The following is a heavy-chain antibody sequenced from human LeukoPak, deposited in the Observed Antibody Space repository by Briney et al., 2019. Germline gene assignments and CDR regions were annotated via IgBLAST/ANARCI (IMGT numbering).Heavy chain of an antibody. V-gene: IGHV4-59*01. CDR3: AREGFGTIFGVVIYAFDI. CDR1: GGSISSYY. D-gene: IGHD3-3*01. Sequence: SETLSLTCTDSGGSISSYYWSWIRQPPGKGLEWIGYIYYSGSTNYNPSLKSRVTISVDTSKNQFSLKLSSVTAADTAVYYCAREGFGTIFGVVIYAFDIWGQGTMVAVSS. CDR2: IYYSGST. J-gene: IGHJ3*02.